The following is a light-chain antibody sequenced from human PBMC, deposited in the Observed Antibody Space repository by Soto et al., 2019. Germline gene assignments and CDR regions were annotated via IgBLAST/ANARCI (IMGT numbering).Light chain of an antibody. V-gene: IGLV2-14*01. CDR3: SSYTISTPYVV. J-gene: IGLJ2*01. CDR1: SSDVGGYNY. CDR2: EVS. Sequence: QSAPTQPASVSGSPGQSITISCTGTSSDVGGYNYVSWYQQHPGKAPKLMIYEVSNRPSGVSNRFSGSKSGNTASLTISGLQAEDEADYYCSSYTISTPYVVFGGGTKLTVL.